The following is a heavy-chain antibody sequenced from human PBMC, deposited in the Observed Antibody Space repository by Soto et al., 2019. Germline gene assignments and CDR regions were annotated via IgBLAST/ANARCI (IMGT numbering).Heavy chain of an antibody. CDR2: IIPIFGTA. J-gene: IGHJ6*02. Sequence: SVKVSCKASGGTFSSYAISWVRQAPGQGLEWMGGIIPIFGTANYAQKFQGRVTFTADESTSTAYMELSSLRSEDTAVYYCARDTRGLRFLEWLQSGDYYYGMDVWGQGTTVTVSS. CDR1: GGTFSSYA. CDR3: ARDTRGLRFLEWLQSGDYYYGMDV. D-gene: IGHD3-3*01. V-gene: IGHV1-69*13.